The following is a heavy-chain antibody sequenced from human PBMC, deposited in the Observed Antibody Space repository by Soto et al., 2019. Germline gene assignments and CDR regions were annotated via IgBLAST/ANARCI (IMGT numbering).Heavy chain of an antibody. Sequence: PSETLSLTCAVSGGSISSGGYSWSWIRQPPGKGLEWIGYIYHSGSTYYNPSLKSRVTISVDRSKNQFSLKLSSVTAADTAVYYWARGSAMVRGVFDYWGQGTLVTVSS. D-gene: IGHD3-10*01. J-gene: IGHJ4*02. CDR1: GGSISSGGYS. V-gene: IGHV4-30-2*01. CDR2: IYHSGST. CDR3: ARGSAMVRGVFDY.